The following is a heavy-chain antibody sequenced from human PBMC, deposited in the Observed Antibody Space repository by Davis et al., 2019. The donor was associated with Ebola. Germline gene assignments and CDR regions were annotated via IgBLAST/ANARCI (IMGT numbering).Heavy chain of an antibody. CDR1: GFSLRPRGVG. V-gene: IGHV2-70*01. D-gene: IGHD1-14*01. CDR2: IYCYDDK. CDR3: ARTPGYYYYGMDV. Sequence: SGPTLVKPTPTLTLTCTFSGFSLRPRGVGVVCIRQPPGTSLQWLALIYCYDDKYYSTSLKTRLTISKDTSKNQVVLTMTNMDPVDTATYYCARTPGYYYYGMDVWGQGTTVTVSS. J-gene: IGHJ6*02.